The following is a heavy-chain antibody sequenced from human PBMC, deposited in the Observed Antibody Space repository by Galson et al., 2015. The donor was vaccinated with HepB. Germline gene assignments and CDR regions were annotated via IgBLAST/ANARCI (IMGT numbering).Heavy chain of an antibody. V-gene: IGHV3-11*03. CDR2: ISSSSSYT. Sequence: SLRLSCAASGFTFSDYYMSWIRQAPGKGLEWVSYISSSSSYTNYADSVKGRFTISRDNAKNSLYLQMNSLRAEDTAVYYCARLGHSSGWSLGYWGQGTLVTVSS. CDR1: GFTFSDYY. D-gene: IGHD6-19*01. J-gene: IGHJ4*02. CDR3: ARLGHSSGWSLGY.